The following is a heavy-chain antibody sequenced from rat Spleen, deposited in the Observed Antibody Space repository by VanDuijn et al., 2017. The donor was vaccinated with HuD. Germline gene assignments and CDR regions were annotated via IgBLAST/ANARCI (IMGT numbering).Heavy chain of an antibody. D-gene: IGHD1-11*01. CDR2: ISTGGGNT. CDR1: GFTFSNYG. CDR3: ARDYGGYSPYWYFDF. Sequence: EVQLVESGGGLVQPGRSLKLSCAASGFTFSNYGMAWVRQAPTKGLEWVASISTGGGNTYYRDSVKGRFTISRDNAKNTLYLQMDSLRSEDTATYYCARDYGGYSPYWYFDFWGPGTMVTVSS. V-gene: IGHV5S13*01. J-gene: IGHJ1*01.